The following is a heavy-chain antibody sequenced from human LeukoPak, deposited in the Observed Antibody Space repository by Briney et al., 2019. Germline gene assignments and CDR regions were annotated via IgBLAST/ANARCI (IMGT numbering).Heavy chain of an antibody. CDR1: GYSFTSYG. J-gene: IGHJ4*02. CDR3: ARVPSGGPFDY. V-gene: IGHV1-18*01. D-gene: IGHD2-15*01. CDR2: NSAYNGNT. Sequence: ASVKVSCKASGYSFTSYGISWVRQAPGQGLEWMGWNSAYNGNTNYAQRLQGRVNMTTDTSTSTAYMELRSLTSDDTAVYYCARVPSGGPFDYWGQGTLVTVSS.